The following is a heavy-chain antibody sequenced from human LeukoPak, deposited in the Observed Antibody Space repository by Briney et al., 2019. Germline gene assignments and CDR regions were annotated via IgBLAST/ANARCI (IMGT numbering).Heavy chain of an antibody. V-gene: IGHV3-9*03. CDR2: ISWNSGSI. J-gene: IGHJ4*02. CDR1: GFTFDDYA. D-gene: IGHD3-22*01. CDR3: AKDRLRYYDSSGSTYYFDY. Sequence: GGSLRLSCAASGFTFDDYAMHWVRQAPGKGLEWVSGISWNSGSIGYADSVKGRFTISRDNAKNSLYLQMNSLRAEDMALYYCAKDRLRYYDSSGSTYYFDYWGQGTLVTVSS.